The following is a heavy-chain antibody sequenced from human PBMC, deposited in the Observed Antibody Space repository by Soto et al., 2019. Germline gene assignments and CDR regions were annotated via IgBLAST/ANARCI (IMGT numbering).Heavy chain of an antibody. CDR1: GFIFSDFG. V-gene: IGHV3-30*18. CDR2: ISYDGNNK. D-gene: IGHD5-18*01. J-gene: IGHJ3*01. Sequence: QVNLVESGGGVVQPGRSLRLSCEASGFIFSDFGMHWVRQAPGKGLEWVAVISYDGNNKYYAQSVKGRFTISRDNYKNTLFLHMDSLRPEDMAVYHCVKGDLDTAVVNSPDAFDFWGPGTMVTVS. CDR3: VKGDLDTAVVNSPDAFDF.